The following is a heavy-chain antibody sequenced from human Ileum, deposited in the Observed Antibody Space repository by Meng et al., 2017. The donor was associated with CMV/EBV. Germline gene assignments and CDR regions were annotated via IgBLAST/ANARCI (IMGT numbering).Heavy chain of an antibody. CDR2: INDNGDT. Sequence: VQLQQWGAGLLKPSETLSLTCAVYGGSFSVYRWSWIRQPPGKGLQWIGEINDNGDTNYDPSLNSRVTISVDTSKKQFSLRLTSVTAADTAMYYCARGDIAASLEFWDQGTLVTVFS. CDR1: GGSFSVYR. J-gene: IGHJ4*02. V-gene: IGHV4-34*01. CDR3: ARGDIAASLEF. D-gene: IGHD6-13*01.